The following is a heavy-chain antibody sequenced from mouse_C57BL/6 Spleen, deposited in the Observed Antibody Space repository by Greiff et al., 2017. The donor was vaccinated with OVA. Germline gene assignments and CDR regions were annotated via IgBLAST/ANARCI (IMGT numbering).Heavy chain of an antibody. Sequence: VQLQQSGAELVKPGASVKLSCKASGYTFTSYWMQWVKQRPGQGLEWIGEIDPSDSYTNYNQKFKGKATLTVDTSSSTAYMQLSSLTSEDSAVYYCAPGDYEAWFAYWGQGTLVTVSA. V-gene: IGHV1-50*01. D-gene: IGHD2-4*01. CDR3: APGDYEAWFAY. CDR2: IDPSDSYT. CDR1: GYTFTSYW. J-gene: IGHJ3*01.